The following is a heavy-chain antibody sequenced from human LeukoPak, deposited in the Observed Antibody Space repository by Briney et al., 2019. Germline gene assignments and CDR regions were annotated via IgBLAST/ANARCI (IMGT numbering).Heavy chain of an antibody. D-gene: IGHD3-9*01. V-gene: IGHV4-59*01. CDR3: ARHYDILTGYYSHYYYMDV. J-gene: IGHJ6*03. Sequence: SETLSLTCTVSGGSISRYYWSWIRQPPGKGLEWIAYIYYSGSTNYNPSLKSRVSISLDTSKNQFSLKLSSVTAADTAVYYCARHYDILTGYYSHYYYMDVWGKGTTVTISS. CDR2: IYYSGST. CDR1: GGSISRYY.